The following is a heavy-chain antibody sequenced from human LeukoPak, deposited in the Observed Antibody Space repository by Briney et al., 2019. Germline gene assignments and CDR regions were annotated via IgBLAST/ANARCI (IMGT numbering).Heavy chain of an antibody. CDR3: AKVGTTLKLQGWFDP. Sequence: SLRLPCAPSGLTFDDYDMHWVRQAPGRGLEGGSGISWNSGSIVYPDSVKGRFTISRDNAKNSLCLQMNSLRAEATALYYCAKVGTTLKLQGWFDPWGQGTLVTVSS. D-gene: IGHD1-7*01. J-gene: IGHJ5*02. CDR1: GLTFDDYD. CDR2: ISWNSGSI. V-gene: IGHV3-9*01.